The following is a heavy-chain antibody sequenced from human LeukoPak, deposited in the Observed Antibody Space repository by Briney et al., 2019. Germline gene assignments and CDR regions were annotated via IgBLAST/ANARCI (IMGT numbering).Heavy chain of an antibody. CDR2: IRQDGSEK. CDR3: SRDGTAAGLYFDL. D-gene: IGHD6-13*01. Sequence: GGSLRLSXEVSGFTFTDYWMNWVSQAPGKGPEWVASIRQDGSEKTYVDSVKGRFTISRDNTKNSLSLQLNGLRAEDTAVYYCSRDGTAAGLYFDLWGQGTLVTVSS. J-gene: IGHJ4*01. CDR1: GFTFTDYW. V-gene: IGHV3-7*01.